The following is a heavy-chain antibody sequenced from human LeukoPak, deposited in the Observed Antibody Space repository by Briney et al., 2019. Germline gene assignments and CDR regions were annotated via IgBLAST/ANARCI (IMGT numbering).Heavy chain of an antibody. CDR2: IYYSGST. CDR3: ARYKWIRSQYLY. V-gene: IGHV4-39*01. D-gene: IGHD5-12*01. J-gene: IGHJ4*02. Sequence: PSETLSLTCTVCGGSISRSRYHWGWIRQPPGKGLEWIGSIYYSGSTYYNPSLKSRVTISVDTSKNQFSLKLSSVTAADTAVYYCARYKWIRSQYLYLGQGTLVTVSS. CDR1: GGSISRSRYH.